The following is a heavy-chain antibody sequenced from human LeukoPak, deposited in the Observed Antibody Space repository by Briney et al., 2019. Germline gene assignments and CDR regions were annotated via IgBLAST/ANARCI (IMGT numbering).Heavy chain of an antibody. CDR1: GYTFTSYA. D-gene: IGHD2-21*02. CDR3: ARVASRGVVTAALDY. Sequence: ASVKVSCKASGYTFTSYAMHWVRQAPGQGLEWMGRINPSSGGTNYAQKFQGRVTMTRDTSINTAYMDLSSLRSDDTAVYYCARVASRGVVTAALDYWGQGTLVTVSS. J-gene: IGHJ4*02. V-gene: IGHV1-2*06. CDR2: INPSSGGT.